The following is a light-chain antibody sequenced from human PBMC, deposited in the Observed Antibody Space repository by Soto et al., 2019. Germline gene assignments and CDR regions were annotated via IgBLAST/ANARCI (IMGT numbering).Light chain of an antibody. V-gene: IGKV1-39*01. CDR2: AAS. CDR1: QSISNS. Sequence: DIQMTQSPSSLSASVGDRVTITCRASQSISNSLNWYQQKPGTAPKLLIYAASSLQSGVPSRFSGSGSGTGFTLTISSLQPEDFATYYCQKCKVAPFTFGGGTKVEIK. J-gene: IGKJ4*01. CDR3: QKCKVAPFT.